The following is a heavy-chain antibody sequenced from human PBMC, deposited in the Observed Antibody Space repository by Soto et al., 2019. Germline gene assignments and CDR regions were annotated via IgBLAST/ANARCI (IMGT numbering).Heavy chain of an antibody. Sequence: PSETLSLTCVVSGGTVASSHWWSWVRQSPGGGLEWIGNVYHTGDTNLNPSLQSRVTISVDKSNNRFSLRLNSLTAADTAVYFCAREIVTPGGNKYFDHGGPGTLVT. J-gene: IGHJ4*01. D-gene: IGHD1-26*01. CDR3: AREIVTPGGNKYFDH. V-gene: IGHV4-4*02. CDR2: VYHTGDT. CDR1: GGTVASSHW.